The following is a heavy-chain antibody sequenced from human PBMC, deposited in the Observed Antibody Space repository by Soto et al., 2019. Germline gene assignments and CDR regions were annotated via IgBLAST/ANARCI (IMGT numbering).Heavy chain of an antibody. J-gene: IGHJ4*02. V-gene: IGHV1-69*02. D-gene: IGHD5-18*01. CDR3: ASLTAMVSDFDY. Sequence: QVQLVQSGAEVKKPGSSVKVSCKASGGTFSSYTISWVRQAPGQGLEWMGRIIPILGIANYAQKFQGRVTITADKSTSTDYMELSSLRSEDTAVYYCASLTAMVSDFDYWGQGTLVTVSS. CDR2: IIPILGIA. CDR1: GGTFSSYT.